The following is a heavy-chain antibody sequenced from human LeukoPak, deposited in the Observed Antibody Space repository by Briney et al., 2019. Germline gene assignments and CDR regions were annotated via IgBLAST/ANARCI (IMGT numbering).Heavy chain of an antibody. CDR3: AIVGATGGVY. CDR2: IYYSGST. D-gene: IGHD1-26*01. J-gene: IGHJ4*02. Sequence: SETLSLTCAVSGYSISSGYYWGWIRQPPGKGLEWIGYIYYSGSTNYNPSLKSRVTISVDTSKNQFSLKLSSVTAADTAVYYCAIVGATGGVYWGQGTLVTVSS. V-gene: IGHV4-61*01. CDR1: GYSISSGYY.